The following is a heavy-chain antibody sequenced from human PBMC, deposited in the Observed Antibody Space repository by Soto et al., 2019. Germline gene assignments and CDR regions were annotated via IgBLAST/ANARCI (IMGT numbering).Heavy chain of an antibody. Sequence: GGSLRLSCAASGFTFRSNWMSWVRQAPGRGLEWVANIKPDGSGKYYLDSVRGRFTISRDNAENPLFLQIDSLRVEDTAVYYCARDVGVQELDYWGQGTLVTVSS. CDR3: ARDVGVQELDY. CDR1: GFTFRSNW. CDR2: IKPDGSGK. J-gene: IGHJ4*02. V-gene: IGHV3-7*01. D-gene: IGHD6-6*01.